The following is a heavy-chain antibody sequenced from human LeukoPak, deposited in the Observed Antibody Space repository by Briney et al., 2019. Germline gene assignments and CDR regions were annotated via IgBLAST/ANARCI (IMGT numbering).Heavy chain of an antibody. D-gene: IGHD3-9*01. CDR2: ISSSSSTI. CDR1: GFTFSSYS. CDR3: ARDDKHYDILTGYSDY. V-gene: IGHV3-48*01. J-gene: IGHJ4*02. Sequence: GGSLRLSCAASGFTFSSYSMNWVRQAPGKGLEWVSYISSSSSTIYYADSVKGRFTISRDNAKNSLYLQMNSLRAEDTAVYYCARDDKHYDILTGYSDYWGQGTLVTVSS.